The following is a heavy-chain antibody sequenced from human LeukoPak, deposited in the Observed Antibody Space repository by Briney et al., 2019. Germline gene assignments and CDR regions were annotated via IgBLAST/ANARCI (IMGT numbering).Heavy chain of an antibody. CDR2: ISYDGSNK. V-gene: IGHV3-30-3*01. Sequence: PGGSLRLSCAASGFTFSSYAMHWVRQAPGKGLEWVAVISYDGSNKYYADSVKGRFTISRDNSKNTPYLQMNSLRAEDTAVYYCARLPGVNDAFDIWGQGTMVTVSS. J-gene: IGHJ3*02. D-gene: IGHD3-10*01. CDR3: ARLPGVNDAFDI. CDR1: GFTFSSYA.